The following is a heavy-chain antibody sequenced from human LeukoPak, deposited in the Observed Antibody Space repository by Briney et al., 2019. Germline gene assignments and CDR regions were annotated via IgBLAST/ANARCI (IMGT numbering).Heavy chain of an antibody. D-gene: IGHD1-26*01. CDR3: ATGSSSGSYYSDAFDI. V-gene: IGHV1-24*01. J-gene: IGHJ3*02. Sequence: GASVKVSCKVSGYTLTELSMHWVRQAPGKGLEWMGGFDPEDGETIYAQKFQGRVTMTEDTSTDTAYMELSSLRSEDTAVYYCATGSSSGSYYSDAFDIWGQGTMVTVSS. CDR1: GYTLTELS. CDR2: FDPEDGET.